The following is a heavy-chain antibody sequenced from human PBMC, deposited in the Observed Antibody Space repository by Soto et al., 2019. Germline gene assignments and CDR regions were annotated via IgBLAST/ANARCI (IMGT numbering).Heavy chain of an antibody. J-gene: IGHJ4*02. Sequence: EVQLVESGGGLVQPGGSLRLSCAASGFGITNTWMHWVRQAPGKGLEWVGRVKSKADGGTADYAAPVKGRFTVSRDDSKNTQYLQMNSLKMEDTAVYYCNSYPDFWGGHTPLWGQGTLVTVSS. CDR1: GFGITNTW. CDR2: VKSKADGGTA. V-gene: IGHV3-15*07. CDR3: NSYPDFWGGHTPL. D-gene: IGHD3-3*01.